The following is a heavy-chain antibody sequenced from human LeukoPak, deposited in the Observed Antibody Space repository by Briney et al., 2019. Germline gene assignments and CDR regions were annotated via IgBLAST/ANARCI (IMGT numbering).Heavy chain of an antibody. CDR3: ARVPSAYRRPY. J-gene: IGHJ4*02. CDR2: IKQDGSEK. Sequence: GGFLRLSCAASGFTFSSYWMSWVRQAPGKGLEWVANIKQDGSEKYYVDSVKGRFTISRDNAKNSLYLQMNSLRAEDTAVYYCARVPSAYRRPYWGQGTLVTVSS. V-gene: IGHV3-7*03. CDR1: GFTFSSYW. D-gene: IGHD3-16*02.